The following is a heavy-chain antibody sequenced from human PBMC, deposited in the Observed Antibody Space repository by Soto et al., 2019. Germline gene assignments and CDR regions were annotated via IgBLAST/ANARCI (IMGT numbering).Heavy chain of an antibody. CDR3: ARDRDSRGYSVFNH. Sequence: PGGSLRLSCAASGFTLNSFFMHWVRQAPGKGLMWVSRINNDGSSTTYADSVKGRFTISRDNAKNTLYLQMNSLRAEDTAVYFCARDRDSRGYSVFNHWGQGAQVTVSS. J-gene: IGHJ4*02. V-gene: IGHV3-74*01. D-gene: IGHD3-22*01. CDR2: INNDGSST. CDR1: GFTLNSFF.